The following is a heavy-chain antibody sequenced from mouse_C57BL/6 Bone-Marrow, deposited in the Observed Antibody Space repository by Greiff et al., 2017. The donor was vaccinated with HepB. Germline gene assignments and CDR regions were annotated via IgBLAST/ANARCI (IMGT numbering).Heavy chain of an antibody. J-gene: IGHJ4*01. V-gene: IGHV14-4*01. CDR1: GFNIKDDY. D-gene: IGHD1-1*01. Sequence: VQLKQSGAELVRPGASVKLSCTASGFNIKDDYMHWVKQRPEQGLEWIGWIDPENGDTEYASKFPGKATITADTSSNTAYLQLSSLTSEDTAVYYCTTLSLITTVVATDYWGQGTSVTVSS. CDR3: TTLSLITTVVATDY. CDR2: IDPENGDT.